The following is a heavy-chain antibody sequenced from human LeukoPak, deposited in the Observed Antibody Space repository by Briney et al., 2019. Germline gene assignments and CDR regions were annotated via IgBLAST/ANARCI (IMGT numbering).Heavy chain of an antibody. CDR3: TTGLYYYGSGSHY. CDR2: IKSKTDGGTT. D-gene: IGHD3-10*01. CDR1: GFTFSNAW. J-gene: IGHJ4*02. Sequence: GGSLRLSCAASGFTFSNAWMSWVRQAPGKGLEWVGRIKSKTDGGTTDYAAPVKGRFTISRDDSKNTLYLQMNSLKTEDTAVYYCTTGLYYYGSGSHYWGQGTLVTVSS. V-gene: IGHV3-15*01.